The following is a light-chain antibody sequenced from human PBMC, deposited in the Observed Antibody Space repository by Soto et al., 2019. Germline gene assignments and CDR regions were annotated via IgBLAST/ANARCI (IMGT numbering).Light chain of an antibody. CDR3: CAYAGTHWV. CDR2: DVS. Sequence: QSVLTQPRSVSGSPGQSVTISCTGTSSDVGYSNYVSWYQQHPGKAPKLMIYDVSKRPSGVPDRFSGSKSGYTASLTISGLQAEDEADYHCCAYAGTHWVFGGGTKLTVL. CDR1: SSDVGYSNY. J-gene: IGLJ3*02. V-gene: IGLV2-11*01.